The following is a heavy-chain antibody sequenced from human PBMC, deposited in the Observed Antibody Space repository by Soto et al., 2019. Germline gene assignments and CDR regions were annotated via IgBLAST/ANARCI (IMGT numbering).Heavy chain of an antibody. CDR1: GYIFTNYY. CDR2: INPSGGST. V-gene: IGHV1-46*01. Sequence: QVQLVQSGAEVKNPGASVKLSCKASGYIFTNYYIHLVRQAPGQGLEWMAIINPSGGSTNYAQKFQGRVTLARDTFTNTVYMELSSLRSEDTAIYYCARDLTSGDYWGQGTLVTVSS. D-gene: IGHD7-27*01. CDR3: ARDLTSGDY. J-gene: IGHJ4*02.